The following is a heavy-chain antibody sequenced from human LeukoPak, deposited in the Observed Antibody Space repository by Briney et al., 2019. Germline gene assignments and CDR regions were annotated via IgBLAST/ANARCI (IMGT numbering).Heavy chain of an antibody. J-gene: IGHJ3*02. V-gene: IGHV4-59*01. CDR2: IYYSGST. Sequence: SETLSLTCTVSGGSISNYYWTWIRQPPGKGLEWIGYIYYSGSTNYNPSLESRVTISIDTSKNQFSLKLSSVTAADTAVYYCARPNSYYLGNAAFDIWGQGTMVTVSS. D-gene: IGHD4-11*01. CDR1: GGSISNYY. CDR3: ARPNSYYLGNAAFDI.